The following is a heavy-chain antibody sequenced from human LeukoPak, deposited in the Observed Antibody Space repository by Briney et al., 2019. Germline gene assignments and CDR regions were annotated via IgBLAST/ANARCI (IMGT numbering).Heavy chain of an antibody. CDR3: ARVMSRDYYGSGSYSIDY. CDR1: GYTFTGYY. D-gene: IGHD3-10*01. Sequence: ASVKVSCKASGYTFTGYYMHWVRQAPGQGLEWMGWINPNSGGTNYAQKFQGRVTMTRDTSISTAYMELSRLRSDDTAVYYCARVMSRDYYGSGSYSIDYWGQGTLVTVSS. V-gene: IGHV1-2*02. CDR2: INPNSGGT. J-gene: IGHJ4*02.